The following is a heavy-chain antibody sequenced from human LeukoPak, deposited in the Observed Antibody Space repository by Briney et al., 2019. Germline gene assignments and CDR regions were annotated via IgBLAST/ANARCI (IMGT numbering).Heavy chain of an antibody. V-gene: IGHV4-59*08. J-gene: IGHJ4*02. CDR1: GGSISSYY. CDR2: IYYSGST. D-gene: IGHD6-6*01. Sequence: SETLSLTCTVSGGSISSYYWSWIRQPPGKGLEWIGYIYYSGSTNYNPSLKSRVTISVDTSKNQFSLKLSSVTAADTAVYYCARQSRPHYFDYWGQGTLVTVSS. CDR3: ARQSRPHYFDY.